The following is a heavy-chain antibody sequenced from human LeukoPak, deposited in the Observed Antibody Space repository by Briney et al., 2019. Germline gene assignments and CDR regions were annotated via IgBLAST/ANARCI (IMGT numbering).Heavy chain of an antibody. CDR2: ISRDGSNE. D-gene: IGHD5-18*01. V-gene: IGHV3-30-3*01. CDR3: ARDGDYSFGYGKDY. CDR1: GFTFSNYA. Sequence: GGSLRLSCAASGFTFSNYAMHWVRQAPGKGLEGVARISRDGSNEHYADSVKGRFTISRDNSRNTLYLQVNSLRTEDTAVYYCARDGDYSFGYGKDYWGQGTLVTVSS. J-gene: IGHJ4*02.